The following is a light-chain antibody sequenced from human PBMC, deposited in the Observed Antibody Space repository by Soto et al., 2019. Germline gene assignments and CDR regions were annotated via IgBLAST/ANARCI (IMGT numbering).Light chain of an antibody. CDR1: QSLLHSNGYNY. Sequence: DIVMTQSPLSLPVTPGEPASISCRSSQSLLHSNGYNYLDWYLQNPGQSPQLLIYLGSNLASGVPDRFSGSGSGTDFTLKIRRVEAEDVGVYYCMQALQTPYTFGQGTKLEIK. CDR3: MQALQTPYT. CDR2: LGS. J-gene: IGKJ2*01. V-gene: IGKV2-28*01.